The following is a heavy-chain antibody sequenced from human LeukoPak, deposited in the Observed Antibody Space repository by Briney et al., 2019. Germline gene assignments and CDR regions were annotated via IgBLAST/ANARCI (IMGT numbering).Heavy chain of an antibody. J-gene: IGHJ4*02. CDR1: GFTFSSYE. CDR2: ISSSGSTI. CDR3: ARRAGAYSHPYDY. D-gene: IGHD4/OR15-4a*01. Sequence: GGSLRLSCAASGFTFSSYEMNWVRQAPGKGLEWVSYISSSGSTIYYADSVKGRFTIFRDNAKNSLYLQMNNLRAEDTAVYYCARRAGAYSHPYDYWGQGTLVTVSS. V-gene: IGHV3-48*03.